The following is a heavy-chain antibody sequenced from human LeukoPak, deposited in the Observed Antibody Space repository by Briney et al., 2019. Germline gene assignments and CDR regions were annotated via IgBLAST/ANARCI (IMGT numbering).Heavy chain of an antibody. CDR1: GGSISSSSYY. D-gene: IGHD3-16*01. Sequence: SETLSLTCTVSGGSISSSSYYWGWIRRPPGKGLEWIGSIYYSGSTYYNPSLKSRVAVSVDTSKNQFSLKLSSVSAADTAVYYCVRGSTLRHYQYWGQGTLVTVSS. J-gene: IGHJ4*02. CDR2: IYYSGST. V-gene: IGHV4-39*01. CDR3: VRGSTLRHYQY.